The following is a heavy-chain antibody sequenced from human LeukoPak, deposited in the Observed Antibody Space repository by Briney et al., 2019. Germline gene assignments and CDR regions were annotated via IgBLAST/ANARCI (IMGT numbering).Heavy chain of an antibody. Sequence: SETLSLTCTVSGGSISSSSYYWGWIRQPPGKGLEWIGSIYYSGSTYYNPSLKSRVTISVDTSKNQFSLKLSSVTAADTAVYYCARDFSSSWYSAEYFQHWGQGTLVTVSS. D-gene: IGHD6-13*01. CDR3: ARDFSSSWYSAEYFQH. V-gene: IGHV4-39*07. CDR2: IYYSGST. CDR1: GGSISSSSYY. J-gene: IGHJ1*01.